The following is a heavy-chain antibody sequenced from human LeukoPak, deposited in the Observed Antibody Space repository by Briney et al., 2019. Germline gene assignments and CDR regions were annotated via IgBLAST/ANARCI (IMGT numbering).Heavy chain of an antibody. CDR2: ISAYNGNT. V-gene: IGHV1-18*01. CDR3: ARDPQGYCSSTSCFPFDY. D-gene: IGHD2-2*01. CDR1: GYTFTSYG. Sequence: GASVKVSCKASGYTFTSYGISWVRQAPGQGLEWMGWISAYNGNTNYAQKLQGRVTMTTDTSTSTAYMGLRSLRSDDTAVYYCARDPQGYCSSTSCFPFDYWGQGTLVTVSS. J-gene: IGHJ4*02.